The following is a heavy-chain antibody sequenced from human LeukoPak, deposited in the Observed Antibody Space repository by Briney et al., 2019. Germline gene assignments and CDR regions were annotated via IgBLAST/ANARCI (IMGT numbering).Heavy chain of an antibody. CDR2: INHSGST. CDR1: GGSFSGYY. J-gene: IGHJ6*03. CDR3: ARYSYSYYMDV. Sequence: SETLSLTCAVYGGSFSGYYWSWIRQPPGKGLEWIGEINHSGSTNYNPSLKSRVTMSVDTSKNQFSLKLSSVTAGDTAVYYCARYSYSYYMDVWGKGTTVTISS. V-gene: IGHV4-34*01. D-gene: IGHD5-18*01.